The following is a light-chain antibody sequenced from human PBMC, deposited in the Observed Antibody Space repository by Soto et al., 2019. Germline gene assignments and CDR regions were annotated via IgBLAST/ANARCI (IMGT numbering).Light chain of an antibody. V-gene: IGKV1-39*01. CDR2: AAS. CDR1: QSISSY. J-gene: IGKJ5*01. Sequence: DIQMTQSPSSLSASVYDRVTITCLASQSISSYLNWYQQKPGKAPKLLIYAASSLQSGVPSRFSGSGSGTDFTLTISSLQPEDFATYYCQQSYSTPITVGQGTRLEIK. CDR3: QQSYSTPIT.